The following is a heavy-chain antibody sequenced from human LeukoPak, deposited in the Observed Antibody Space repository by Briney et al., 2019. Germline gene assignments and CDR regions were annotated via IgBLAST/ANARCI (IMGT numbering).Heavy chain of an antibody. CDR2: IDPSGGST. CDR1: GYTFTSNH. Sequence: GASVKVSCKASGYTFTSNHMCWVRQAPGQGPERMGVIDPSGGSTSYAQKFQGRLIMTRDTSTTTVYMELSSLRSEDTAVYYCARSRYSGSREFGSWGQGTLVTVSS. CDR3: ARSRYSGSREFGS. D-gene: IGHD1-26*01. J-gene: IGHJ4*02. V-gene: IGHV1-46*01.